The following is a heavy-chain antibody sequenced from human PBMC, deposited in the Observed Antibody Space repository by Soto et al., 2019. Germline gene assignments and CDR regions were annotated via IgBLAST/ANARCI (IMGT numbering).Heavy chain of an antibody. Sequence: ASVKVSCKASGYTFTSYAMHWVRQAPGQRLEWMGWINAGNGNTKYSQKFQGRVTITRDTSASTAYMELSSLRSEDTAVYYCARGRRDLRPGLAAAGSDYRGQGTLVTVSS. D-gene: IGHD6-13*01. J-gene: IGHJ4*02. CDR3: ARGRRDLRPGLAAAGSDY. CDR1: GYTFTSYA. CDR2: INAGNGNT. V-gene: IGHV1-3*01.